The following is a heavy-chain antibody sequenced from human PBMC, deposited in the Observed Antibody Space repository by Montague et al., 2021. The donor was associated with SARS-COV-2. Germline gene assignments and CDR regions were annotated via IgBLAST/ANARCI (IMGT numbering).Heavy chain of an antibody. D-gene: IGHD2-2*01. CDR2: XDWDDDK. Sequence: PALVKPTQTLTLTCTFSGFSLSTSGMCVSWIRQPPGKALEWLARXDWDDDKYYSTSLKTRLTISKDTSKNQVVLTMTNMDPVDTATYYCARMDAGPTSYDYQGQGTLVTVSS. CDR3: ARMDAGPTSYDY. CDR1: GFSLSTSGMC. V-gene: IGHV2-70*11. J-gene: IGHJ4*02.